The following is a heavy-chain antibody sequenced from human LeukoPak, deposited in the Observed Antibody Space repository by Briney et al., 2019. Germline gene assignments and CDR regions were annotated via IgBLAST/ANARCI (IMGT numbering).Heavy chain of an antibody. CDR1: GGSISSSSYY. V-gene: IGHV4-39*07. D-gene: IGHD4-17*01. J-gene: IGHJ6*03. CDR3: ARVRWPTVYMDV. Sequence: SETLSLTCTVSGGSISSSSYYWGWIRQPPGKGLEWIGSIYHSGSTYYNPSLKSRVTISVDTSKNQFSLKLSSVTAADTAVYYCARVRWPTVYMDVWGKGTTVTVSS. CDR2: IYHSGST.